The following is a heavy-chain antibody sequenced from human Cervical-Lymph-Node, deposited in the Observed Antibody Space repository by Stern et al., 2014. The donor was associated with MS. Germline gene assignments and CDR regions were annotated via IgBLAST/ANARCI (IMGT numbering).Heavy chain of an antibody. CDR3: ARGEVTTWFDS. Sequence: QVQLQESGPGLVKPSGTLSLTCGVSGSAITTRNWWTWVRQPPGKGLEWIGEIYHSGNINFNPSLKRRVPMSVDKSKNQISLKLTSVTAADTAVYYCARGEVTTWFDSWGPGTLVTVSS. CDR1: GSAITTRNW. D-gene: IGHD4-17*01. CDR2: IYHSGNI. J-gene: IGHJ5*01. V-gene: IGHV4-4*02.